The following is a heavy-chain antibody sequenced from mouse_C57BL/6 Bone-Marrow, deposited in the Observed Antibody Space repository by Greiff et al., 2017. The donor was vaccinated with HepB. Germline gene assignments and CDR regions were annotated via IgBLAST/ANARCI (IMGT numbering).Heavy chain of an antibody. Sequence: QVQLQQSGAELARPGASVKLSCKASGYTFTSYGISWVKQRTGQGLEWIGEIYPRSGNTYYNEKFKGKATLTADKSSSTAYMELRSLTSEDSAVYVCAREESNTEFAYWGQGTLVTVSA. J-gene: IGHJ3*01. V-gene: IGHV1-81*01. CDR1: GYTFTSYG. CDR3: AREESNTEFAY. CDR2: IYPRSGNT. D-gene: IGHD2-5*01.